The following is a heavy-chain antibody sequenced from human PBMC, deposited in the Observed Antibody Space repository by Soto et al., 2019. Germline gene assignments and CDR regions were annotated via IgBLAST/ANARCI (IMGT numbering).Heavy chain of an antibody. CDR3: AKDADPACDRNGYGGQHCDY. CDR2: LWYDGNIK. Sequence: GGPRTLSCAASGFSSRSYGLHWDLQAPDQGLEWLAVLWYDGNIKYYADSVQGRFTISRDDYKNTLYLQMNSLRADDTAVYYCAKDADPACDRNGYGGQHCDYWGQGT. CDR1: GFSSRSYG. V-gene: IGHV3-33*06. D-gene: IGHD3-22*01. J-gene: IGHJ4*02.